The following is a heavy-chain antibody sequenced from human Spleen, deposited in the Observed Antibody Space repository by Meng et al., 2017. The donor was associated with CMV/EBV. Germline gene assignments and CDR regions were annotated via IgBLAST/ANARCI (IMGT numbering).Heavy chain of an antibody. Sequence: ASVKVSCKASGYTFTADYIHGVRQAPGQGLEWMGWINPNSGDTNYAQKFQGRVIMTRDTSISTAYMELSGLKSDDTALYYCARATPLPSYCTNGVCSFDSWGQGTLVTVSS. D-gene: IGHD2-8*01. CDR3: ARATPLPSYCTNGVCSFDS. J-gene: IGHJ4*02. CDR1: GYTFTADY. CDR2: INPNSGDT. V-gene: IGHV1-2*02.